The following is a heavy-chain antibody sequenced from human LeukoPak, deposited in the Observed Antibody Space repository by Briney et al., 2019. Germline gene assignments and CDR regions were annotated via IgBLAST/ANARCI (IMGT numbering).Heavy chain of an antibody. D-gene: IGHD6-13*01. CDR2: IYYSGST. CDR3: ATYSSSWYGFDY. Sequence: SSETLSLTCTVSGGSISSYYWSWIRQPPGKGLKWIGYIYYSGSTNYNPSLKSRVTMSVDTSKNQFSLKLNSVTAADTAVYYCATYSSSWYGFDYWGQGTLVTVSS. V-gene: IGHV4-59*08. CDR1: GGSISSYY. J-gene: IGHJ4*02.